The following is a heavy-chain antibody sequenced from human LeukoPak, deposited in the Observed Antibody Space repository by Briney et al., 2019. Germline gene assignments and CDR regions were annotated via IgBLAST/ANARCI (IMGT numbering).Heavy chain of an antibody. D-gene: IGHD6-19*01. V-gene: IGHV3-48*03. CDR3: ARDVGFNNGWPA. CDR2: ISVGGSDE. CDR1: GFTFKTYE. J-gene: IGHJ5*02. Sequence: GGSLRLSCVASGFTFKTYEMNWVRQAPGKGLEWVSYISVGGSDEDYADSVKGRFSISRDNAKNSLFLQMNSLRVEDTAVYYCARDVGFNNGWPAWGQGTLVTVSS.